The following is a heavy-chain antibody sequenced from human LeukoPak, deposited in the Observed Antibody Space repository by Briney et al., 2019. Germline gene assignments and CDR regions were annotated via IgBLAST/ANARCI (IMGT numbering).Heavy chain of an antibody. V-gene: IGHV4-59*01. D-gene: IGHD6-19*01. CDR1: GGSISSYY. Sequence: PSETLSLTCTVPGGSISSYYWSWIRQPPGKGLEWIGYIYYSGSTNYNPSLKSRVTISVDTSENQFSLKLSSVTAADTAVYYCARLAVAGTGKWFDPWGQGTLVTVSS. CDR3: ARLAVAGTGKWFDP. J-gene: IGHJ5*02. CDR2: IYYSGST.